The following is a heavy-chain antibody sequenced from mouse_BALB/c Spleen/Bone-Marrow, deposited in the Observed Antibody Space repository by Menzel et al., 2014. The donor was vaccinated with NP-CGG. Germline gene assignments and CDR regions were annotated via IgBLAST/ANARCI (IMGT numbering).Heavy chain of an antibody. CDR3: ARERDGYFRDAMDY. CDR2: INSNGGST. V-gene: IGHV5-6-3*01. D-gene: IGHD2-3*01. J-gene: IGHJ4*01. CDR1: GFTFSSYG. Sequence: EVQGVESGGGLVQPGGSLKLSCAASGFTFSSYGMSWVRQTPDKRLELVATINSNGGSTYYPDSVKGRLTISRDNAKNTLYLQMSSLKSEDTAMYYCARERDGYFRDAMDYWGQGTSVTVSS.